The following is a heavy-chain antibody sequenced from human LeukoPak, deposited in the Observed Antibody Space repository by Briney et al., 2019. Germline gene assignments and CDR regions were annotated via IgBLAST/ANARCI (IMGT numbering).Heavy chain of an antibody. D-gene: IGHD3-3*01. Sequence: ASVKVSCKVSGYTLTELSMHWVRQAPGKGLEWMGGFDPEDGETIYAQKFQGRVTMTEDTSTDTAYMELSSLRSEDTAVYYCARIPVKYYDFWSGSYFFDYWGQGTLVTVSS. J-gene: IGHJ4*02. CDR1: GYTLTELS. V-gene: IGHV1-24*01. CDR3: ARIPVKYYDFWSGSYFFDY. CDR2: FDPEDGET.